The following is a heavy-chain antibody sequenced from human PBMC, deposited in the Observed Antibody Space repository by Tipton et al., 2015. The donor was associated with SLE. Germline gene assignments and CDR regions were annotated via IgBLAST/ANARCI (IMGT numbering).Heavy chain of an antibody. Sequence: LRLSCTVSGGSISSSSYYWSWIRQPAGKGLEWLGYIYTSGNTNYNPSLKSRVTISIDTSKNQFSLKLSSVTAADTAVYYCARDRSSDWYRDAFDIWGQGTMVTVSS. J-gene: IGHJ3*02. D-gene: IGHD6-19*01. V-gene: IGHV4-61*09. CDR3: ARDRSSDWYRDAFDI. CDR2: IYTSGNT. CDR1: GGSISSSSYY.